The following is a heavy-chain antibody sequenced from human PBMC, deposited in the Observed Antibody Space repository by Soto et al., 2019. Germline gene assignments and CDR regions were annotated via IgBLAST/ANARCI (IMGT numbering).Heavy chain of an antibody. Sequence: GGSLRLSCADSGFTFSSYNMIWVRQAPGEGLEWVSHITSSSSTIYYADSVKGRFTISRDNARNSLYLQMNSLRDEDTAVYYCARDVGYYYDSSGYYRFDYWGQGTLVTVSS. CDR2: ITSSSSTI. CDR3: ARDVGYYYDSSGYYRFDY. J-gene: IGHJ4*02. V-gene: IGHV3-48*02. CDR1: GFTFSSYN. D-gene: IGHD3-22*01.